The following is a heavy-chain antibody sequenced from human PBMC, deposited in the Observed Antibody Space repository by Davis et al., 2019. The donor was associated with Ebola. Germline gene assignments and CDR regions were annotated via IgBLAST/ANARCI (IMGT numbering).Heavy chain of an antibody. V-gene: IGHV3-7*01. CDR3: ARGVGGC. CDR2: IKQDGSEK. Sequence: PGGSLRLSCAASGFTFSSHWMSWVRQAPGKGLEWVANIKQDGSEKYYVDSVKGRCTISRDNAKNSLYLQMNSLRAEDTAVYYCARGVGGCWGQGTLVTVSS. D-gene: IGHD4-23*01. CDR1: GFTFSSHW. J-gene: IGHJ4*02.